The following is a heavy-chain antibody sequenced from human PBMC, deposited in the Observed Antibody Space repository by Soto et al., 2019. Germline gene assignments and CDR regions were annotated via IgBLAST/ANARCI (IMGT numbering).Heavy chain of an antibody. D-gene: IGHD2-2*01. J-gene: IGHJ4*02. CDR2: IIPILGIA. Sequence: QVQLVQSGAEVKKPGSSVKVSCKASGGTFSSYTISWVRQAPGQGLEWMGRIIPILGIANYAQKFQGRVTITADKSTSTAYMELSSLRSEDTAVYYCATTYCSSTSCLLWFGELLLDYWGQGTLVTVSS. CDR3: ATTYCSSTSCLLWFGELLLDY. CDR1: GGTFSSYT. V-gene: IGHV1-69*02.